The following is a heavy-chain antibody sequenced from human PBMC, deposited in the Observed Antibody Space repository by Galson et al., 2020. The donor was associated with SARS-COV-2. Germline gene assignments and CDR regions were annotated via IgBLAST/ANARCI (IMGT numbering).Heavy chain of an antibody. CDR3: AKDITPIIAAAGHFDY. Sequence: GGSLRLSCAASGFTFDDYAMHWVGQAPGKGLEWVSGISWNSGSIGYADSVKGRFTISRDNAKNSLYLQMNSLRAENTALYYCAKDITPIIAAAGHFDYWGQGTLVTVSS. V-gene: IGHV3-9*01. J-gene: IGHJ4*02. CDR1: GFTFDDYA. D-gene: IGHD6-13*01. CDR2: ISWNSGSI.